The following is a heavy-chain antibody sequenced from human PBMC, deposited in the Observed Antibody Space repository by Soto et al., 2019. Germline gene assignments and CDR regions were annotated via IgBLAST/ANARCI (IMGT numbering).Heavy chain of an antibody. D-gene: IGHD2-15*01. Sequence: QLQLQESGSGLVKPSQTLSLTCAVSGGSISSGGYSWSWIRQPPGKGLEWIGYIYHSGSTYYNPSLKSRVTISVDRSNDQFSLKLTSVTAAATAVYYCTRGQVVAAQHWGQGTLVTVSS. J-gene: IGHJ4*02. CDR2: IYHSGST. V-gene: IGHV4-30-2*01. CDR3: TRGQVVAAQH. CDR1: GGSISSGGYS.